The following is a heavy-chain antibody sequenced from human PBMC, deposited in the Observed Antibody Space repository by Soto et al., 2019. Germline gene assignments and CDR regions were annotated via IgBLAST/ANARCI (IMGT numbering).Heavy chain of an antibody. D-gene: IGHD2-21*01. J-gene: IGHJ4*02. CDR3: AKDAVYNDGLWLMDH. V-gene: IGHV3-23*05. Sequence: PGGSLRLSCAASGFTFSSYAMSWVRQAPGKGLECVAGIYGSGRGIEYADSVKGRFTTSRDNSRNTVYLQMTDLRADDTAVYYCAKDAVYNDGLWLMDHWGQGTQVTVSS. CDR2: IYGSGRGI. CDR1: GFTFSSYA.